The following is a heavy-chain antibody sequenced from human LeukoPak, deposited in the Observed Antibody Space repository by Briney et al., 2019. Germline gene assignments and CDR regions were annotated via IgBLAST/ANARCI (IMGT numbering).Heavy chain of an antibody. CDR3: ARDSVAMSKIRDFGY. V-gene: IGHV1-18*01. CDR2: ISAYNGDT. CDR1: GYTLTSYG. Sequence: GASVKVSCKASGYTLTSYGFSWVRQAPGRGLEGMGWISAYNGDTNYAQKLQGRVTMTTDTSTSTAYMALRSLRYDDTAVYYCARDSVAMSKIRDFGYWGQGTLVTVSS. J-gene: IGHJ4*02. D-gene: IGHD5/OR15-5a*01.